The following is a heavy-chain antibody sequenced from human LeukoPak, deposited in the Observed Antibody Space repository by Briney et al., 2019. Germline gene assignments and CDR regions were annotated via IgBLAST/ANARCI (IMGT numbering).Heavy chain of an antibody. CDR2: IYYSGST. CDR1: GGSISSYY. J-gene: IGHJ4*02. D-gene: IGHD2-21*01. V-gene: IGHV4-59*01. Sequence: PSETLSLTCTVSGGSISSYYWSWIRQPPGKGLEWIGYIYYSGSTNYNPSLKSRVTISVDTSKNQFSLKLSSVTAADTAVYYCARGHTGGYFEYWGQGTLVTVSS. CDR3: ARGHTGGYFEY.